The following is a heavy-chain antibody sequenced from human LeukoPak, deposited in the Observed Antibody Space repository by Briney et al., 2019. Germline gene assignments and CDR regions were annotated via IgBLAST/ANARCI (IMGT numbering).Heavy chain of an antibody. J-gene: IGHJ3*02. Sequence: GGSLRLSCAASGFTFSSYGIHWVRQAPGKGLEWVAVIWYDGSNKYYADSVKGRFTISRDNSKNTLYLQMNSLRAEDTAVYYCAKDRRGYSGYDAFDIWGQGKMVTVSS. CDR3: AKDRRGYSGYDAFDI. CDR1: GFTFSSYG. D-gene: IGHD5-12*01. V-gene: IGHV3-30*02. CDR2: IWYDGSNK.